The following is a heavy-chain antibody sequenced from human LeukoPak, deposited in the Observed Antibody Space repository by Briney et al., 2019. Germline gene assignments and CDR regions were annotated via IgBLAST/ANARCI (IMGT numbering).Heavy chain of an antibody. CDR3: ARGINVASAFDI. Sequence: SETLSLTCAVYGGSFSGYYWSWIRQPPGKGLEWIGEINHSGSTNYNLSLKSRVTISVDTSKNQFSLKLSSVTAADTAVYYCARGINVASAFDIWGQGTVVTVSS. D-gene: IGHD3-3*02. CDR1: GGSFSGYY. J-gene: IGHJ3*02. V-gene: IGHV4-34*01. CDR2: INHSGST.